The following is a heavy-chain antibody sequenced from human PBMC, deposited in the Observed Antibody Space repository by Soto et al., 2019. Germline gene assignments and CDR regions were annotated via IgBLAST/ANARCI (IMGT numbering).Heavy chain of an antibody. V-gene: IGHV1-2*02. J-gene: IGHJ5*02. CDR3: AKGDSSCVSWFDP. D-gene: IGHD6-19*01. CDR1: GYTFTAQS. CDR2: INPTTGAT. Sequence: QAQLVQSGAEVKKPGASVKVSCQASGYTFTAQSLHWVRKAPGEGLEWMGWINPTTGATRYAQKFQVRVTMTRDTSMSTAYLEVRSLRPDDTAFYCCAKGDSSCVSWFDPWGEGTLCTVSS.